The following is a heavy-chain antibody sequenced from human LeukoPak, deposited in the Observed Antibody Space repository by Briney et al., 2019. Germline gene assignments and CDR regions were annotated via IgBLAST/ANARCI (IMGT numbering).Heavy chain of an antibody. CDR3: AREAVVTPDY. D-gene: IGHD4-23*01. J-gene: IGHJ4*02. CDR2: IGYDGSNK. V-gene: IGHV3-33*01. Sequence: PGRSLRLSCAASGFTFSSYGMHWVRQAPGKGLEWVAVIGYDGSNKYYADSVKGRFTISRDNSKNTLYLQMNSLRAEDTAVYYCAREAVVTPDYWGQGTLVTVSS. CDR1: GFTFSSYG.